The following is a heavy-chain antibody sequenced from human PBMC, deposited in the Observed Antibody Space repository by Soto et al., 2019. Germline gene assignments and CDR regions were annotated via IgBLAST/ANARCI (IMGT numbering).Heavy chain of an antibody. CDR1: GFTFSYYY. V-gene: IGHV3-11*01. D-gene: IGHD6-6*01. CDR3: ARGIAAYPYYYGMDV. Sequence: GGSLIISCAASGFTFSYYYMSWIRQAPGKGLEWVSYISSSGSTIYYADSVKGRFTISRDNAKNSLYLQMNSLRAEDTAVYYCARGIAAYPYYYGMDVWGQGTTVTVSS. J-gene: IGHJ6*02. CDR2: ISSSGSTI.